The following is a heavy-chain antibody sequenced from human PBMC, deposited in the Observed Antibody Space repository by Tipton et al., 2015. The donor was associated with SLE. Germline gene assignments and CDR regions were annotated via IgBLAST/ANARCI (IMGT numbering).Heavy chain of an antibody. J-gene: IGHJ5*02. CDR1: GGSISSSSYY. Sequence: TLSLTCTVSGGSISSSSYYWGWIRQPPGKGLEWIGSIHHSGSTYYNPSLKSRVTISVDTSKNQFSLKLSSVTAADTAVYYCARGRYYDYIWGKDWFDPWGQGTLVTVSS. CDR2: IHHSGST. V-gene: IGHV4-39*07. CDR3: ARGRYYDYIWGKDWFDP. D-gene: IGHD3-16*01.